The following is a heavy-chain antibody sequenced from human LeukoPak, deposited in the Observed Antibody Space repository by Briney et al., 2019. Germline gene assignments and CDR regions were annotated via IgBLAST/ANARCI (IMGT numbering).Heavy chain of an antibody. J-gene: IGHJ3*02. CDR2: IYYSGST. D-gene: IGHD1-26*01. CDR3: ARSRGGSYYGDASDI. Sequence: SQTLSLTCTVSGGSIRSGDYYWSWIRQPPGKGLEWIGYIYYSGSTYYKPSPKSRVSISLDTSKNQFSLKFSSVTAADTAVYYCARSRGGSYYGDASDIWGQGTMVTVSS. CDR1: GGSIRSGDYY. V-gene: IGHV4-30-4*01.